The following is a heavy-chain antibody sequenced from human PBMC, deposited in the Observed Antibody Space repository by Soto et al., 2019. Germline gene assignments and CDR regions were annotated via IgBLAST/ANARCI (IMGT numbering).Heavy chain of an antibody. CDR2: FRSGGDDGTT. CDR3: AKKVNSGPGSQYFDY. D-gene: IGHD3-10*01. J-gene: IGHJ4*02. Sequence: PGGSLRLSCAASGFTVSSNYMSWVRQAPGKGLEWVSGFRSGGDDGTTHYADSVKGRFTISRDNSKNTLFLQMDSLRAEDTAIYYCAKKVNSGPGSQYFDYWGQGTLVTVSS. CDR1: GFTVSSNY. V-gene: IGHV3-53*01.